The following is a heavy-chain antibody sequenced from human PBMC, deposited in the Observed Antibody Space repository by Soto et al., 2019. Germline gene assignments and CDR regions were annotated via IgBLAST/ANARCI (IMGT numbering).Heavy chain of an antibody. CDR2: IKQDGSEK. D-gene: IGHD1-26*01. J-gene: IGHJ5*02. V-gene: IGHV3-7*05. Sequence: GGSLRLSCAASGFTFSSYWMSWVRQAPGKGLEWVANIKQDGSEKYYVDSVKGRFTISRDNARNTLFLQMGSLRAEDTAMYFCAKDLVVGISLLDPWAQGSLVTVSS. CDR3: AKDLVVGISLLDP. CDR1: GFTFSSYW.